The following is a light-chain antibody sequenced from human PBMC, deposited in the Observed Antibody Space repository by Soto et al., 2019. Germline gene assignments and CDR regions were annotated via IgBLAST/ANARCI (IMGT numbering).Light chain of an antibody. CDR1: SSNIGSNY. Sequence: QSVLTQPPSASGTPGQRVTISCSGSSSNIGSNYVYWYQQLPRTAPTLLIYSNNQRPPGVPDRFSGSKTGTTASLAISWLRSDDEADYYCAAWDDSLSGNVFGTGTKLTVL. J-gene: IGLJ1*01. CDR3: AAWDDSLSGNV. V-gene: IGLV1-47*02. CDR2: SNN.